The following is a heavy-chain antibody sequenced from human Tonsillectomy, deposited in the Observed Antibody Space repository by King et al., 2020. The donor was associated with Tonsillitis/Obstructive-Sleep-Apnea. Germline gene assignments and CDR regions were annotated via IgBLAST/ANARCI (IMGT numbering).Heavy chain of an antibody. CDR2: ISDDGSNK. D-gene: IGHD2-15*01. CDR1: GFTFSNFG. CDR3: AKEAGYCSGGSCYFDS. Sequence: VQLVESGGGVVQPGRSLRLACAASGFTFSNFGMHWVRQAPGKGLEWVTAISDDGSNKYYADSVKGRFTISRDNAKDTLYLQMNSLRPEDTAVYHCAKEAGYCSGGSCYFDSWGQGILVTVSS. V-gene: IGHV3-30*18. J-gene: IGHJ4*02.